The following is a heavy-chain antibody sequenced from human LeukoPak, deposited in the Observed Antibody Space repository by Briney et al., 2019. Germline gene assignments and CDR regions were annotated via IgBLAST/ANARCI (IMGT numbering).Heavy chain of an antibody. D-gene: IGHD3-10*01. V-gene: IGHV4-59*01. Sequence: SETLSLTCAVYGGSFSGYYWSWIRQPPGKGLEWIGYIYYSGSTNYNPSLKSRVTISVDTSKNQFSLKLSSVTAADTAVYYCARAGSLYFDYWGQGTLVTVSS. CDR1: GGSFSGYY. CDR3: ARAGSLYFDY. J-gene: IGHJ4*02. CDR2: IYYSGST.